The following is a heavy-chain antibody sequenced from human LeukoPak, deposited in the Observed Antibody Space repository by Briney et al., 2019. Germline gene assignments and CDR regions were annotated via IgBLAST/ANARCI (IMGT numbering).Heavy chain of an antibody. V-gene: IGHV3-7*03. CDR2: IKQDGSEM. J-gene: IGHJ4*02. CDR3: ARDKIVGPTKFDS. CDR1: GFTFTTYW. D-gene: IGHD1-26*01. Sequence: GGSLRLSCAASGFTFTTYWMSWVRQAPGKGLEWVANIKQDGSEMNYVDAVKGRFTISRDNAKNSLYLQMNSLRVEDTAVYCCARDKIVGPTKFDSWGQGTLVTVSS.